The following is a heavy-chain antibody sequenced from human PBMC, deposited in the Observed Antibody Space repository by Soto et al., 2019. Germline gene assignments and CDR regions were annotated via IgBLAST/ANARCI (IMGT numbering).Heavy chain of an antibody. CDR2: ISYGGGTT. CDR3: AKNPGYYYDSTGYHFDY. V-gene: IGHV3-23*01. Sequence: PGVSLRLSCAASAFSFRHYAMILVPQAPGKGLEWVSTISYGGGTTYYADSVKGRFTISRDNSKNTLYLQMNSLRAEDTAVYYCAKNPGYYYDSTGYHFDYWGQGT. D-gene: IGHD3-22*01. J-gene: IGHJ4*02. CDR1: AFSFRHYA.